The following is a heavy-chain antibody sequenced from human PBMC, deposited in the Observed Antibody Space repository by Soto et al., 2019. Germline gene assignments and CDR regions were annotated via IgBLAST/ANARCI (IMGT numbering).Heavy chain of an antibody. J-gene: IGHJ4*02. Sequence: GGSLRLSCAASGFFFSSYAISWVRQAPGKGLEWVSGIGGSGGYTSYADSVKGRFAISRDNSKNTLYPQMNSLRAEDTAVYYCAKDAAMVSSTFNYFDYWGQGALVTVSS. CDR2: IGGSGGYT. CDR1: GFFFSSYA. D-gene: IGHD6-13*01. CDR3: AKDAAMVSSTFNYFDY. V-gene: IGHV3-23*01.